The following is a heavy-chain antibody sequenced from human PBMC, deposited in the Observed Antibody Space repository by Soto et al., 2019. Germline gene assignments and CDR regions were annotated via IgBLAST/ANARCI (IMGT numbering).Heavy chain of an antibody. D-gene: IGHD3-9*01. CDR2: IDPSDSYT. CDR3: ARQDDILTGYSPFDP. V-gene: IGHV5-10-1*01. CDR1: GYSFTSYW. Sequence: PXESLKISCKCSGYSFTSYWISWVRQMPGKGLEWMGRIDPSDSYTNYSPSFQGHVTISADKSISTAYLQWSSLKASDTAMYYCARQDDILTGYSPFDPWGQGTLVTVSS. J-gene: IGHJ5*02.